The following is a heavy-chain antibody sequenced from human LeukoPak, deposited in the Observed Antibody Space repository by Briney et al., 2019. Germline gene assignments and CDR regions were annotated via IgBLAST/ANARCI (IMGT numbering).Heavy chain of an antibody. D-gene: IGHD6-6*01. CDR2: INHSGST. J-gene: IGHJ4*02. CDR3: ARDEYSSSSEFDY. CDR1: GGSFSGYY. Sequence: SETLSLTCSVYGGSFSGYYWSWIRQPPGKGLEWIGEINHSGSTNYNPSLKSRVTISVDTSKNRFSLKLSSVTAADTAVYYCARDEYSSSSEFDYWGQGTLVTVSS. V-gene: IGHV4-34*01.